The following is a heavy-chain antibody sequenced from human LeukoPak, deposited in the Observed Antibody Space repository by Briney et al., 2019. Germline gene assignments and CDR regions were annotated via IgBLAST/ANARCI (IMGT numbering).Heavy chain of an antibody. D-gene: IGHD2-8*01. V-gene: IGHV4-31*03. CDR2: IYCSGST. Sequence: SQTLSLTCTVSGGSISSGGYYWSWIRPHPGQGLEWIGYIYCSGSTYYNPSLQSRVTISVDTSKDQFSLKLSSVTVAAMAVYYCAGGVLGYCTNGVCYRRGVFDYWGQGTLVTVSS. CDR1: GGSISSGGYY. J-gene: IGHJ4*02. CDR3: AGGVLGYCTNGVCYRRGVFDY.